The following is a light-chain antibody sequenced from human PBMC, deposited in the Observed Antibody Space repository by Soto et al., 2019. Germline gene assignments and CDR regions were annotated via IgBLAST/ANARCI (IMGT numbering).Light chain of an antibody. CDR1: QSVSSSY. Sequence: EIVLTQSPGTLSLSPGERATLSCRASQSVSSSYLAWYQQKPGQAPRLLIYGASSRATGIPDRFSGSGSGADFTLTISKLESEGFAVYYCQQYGSSPNTFGQGTKLEIK. CDR2: GAS. J-gene: IGKJ2*01. CDR3: QQYGSSPNT. V-gene: IGKV3-20*01.